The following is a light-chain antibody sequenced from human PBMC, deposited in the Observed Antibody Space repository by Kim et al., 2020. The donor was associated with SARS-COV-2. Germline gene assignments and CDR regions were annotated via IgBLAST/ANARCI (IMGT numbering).Light chain of an antibody. CDR2: QDS. Sequence: GSPGQTASLAWSGDKFGDKYAGWYQQKPGQSPVLVIYQDSKRPSGIPERFSGSNSGNTATLTISGTQAMDEADYYCQAWDSSAVVFGGGTKLTVL. V-gene: IGLV3-1*01. CDR3: QAWDSSAVV. CDR1: KFGDKY. J-gene: IGLJ2*01.